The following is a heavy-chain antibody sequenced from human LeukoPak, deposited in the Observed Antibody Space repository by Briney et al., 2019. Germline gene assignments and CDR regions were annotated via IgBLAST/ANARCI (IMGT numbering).Heavy chain of an antibody. V-gene: IGHV4-61*02. CDR3: AHSTGYYFDY. Sequence: SETLSLTCTVSGGSISSGSYYWSWIRQPAGKGLEWIGRIYTSGSTNYNPSLKSRVTISVDTSKNQFSLKLSSVTAADTAVYYCAHSTGYYFDYWGQGTLVTVSS. D-gene: IGHD2-2*01. CDR2: IYTSGST. J-gene: IGHJ4*02. CDR1: GGSISSGSYY.